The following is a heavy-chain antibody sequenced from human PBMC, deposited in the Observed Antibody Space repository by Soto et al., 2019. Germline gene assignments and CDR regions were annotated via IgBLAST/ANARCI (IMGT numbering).Heavy chain of an antibody. J-gene: IGHJ4*02. D-gene: IGHD2-15*01. Sequence: QVQLQESGPGLVKPSETLSLTCTVSGGSISSYYWSWIRQPPGKGLEWIGYIYYSGSTNYNPSLKSRVTIPVDTSKNQFSLKLSSVTAADTAVYYCARTGCSGGSCYYGYWGQGTLVTVSS. CDR3: ARTGCSGGSCYYGY. CDR1: GGSISSYY. V-gene: IGHV4-59*01. CDR2: IYYSGST.